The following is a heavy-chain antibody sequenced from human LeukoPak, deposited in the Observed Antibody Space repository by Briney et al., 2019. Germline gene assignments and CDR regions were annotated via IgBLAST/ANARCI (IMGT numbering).Heavy chain of an antibody. D-gene: IGHD6-25*01. Sequence: PSETLSLTCTVSGGSISSYYWSCIRQPPGKGLEWIANIYHTGSTNYNPSLSSRVTISIDTAKNQFSLKLTSVTAADTAVYYCARRGRNSSGWQDYLWGQGTLVTVPS. CDR1: GGSISSYY. CDR2: IYHTGST. V-gene: IGHV4-59*01. CDR3: ARRGRNSSGWQDYL. J-gene: IGHJ4*02.